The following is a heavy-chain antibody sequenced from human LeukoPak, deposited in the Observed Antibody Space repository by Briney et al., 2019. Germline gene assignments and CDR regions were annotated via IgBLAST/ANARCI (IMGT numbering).Heavy chain of an antibody. J-gene: IGHJ4*02. CDR3: ARVMAVVVVAAAPLDY. V-gene: IGHV3-30*04. CDR2: ISYDGSNK. D-gene: IGHD2-15*01. Sequence: GGSLRLSCAASGFTFSSYAMHWVRQAPGKGLEWVAVISYDGSNKYYADSVKGRFTISRDNSKNTLYLQMNSLRAEDTAVYYCARVMAVVVVAAAPLDYWGQGTLVTVSS. CDR1: GFTFSSYA.